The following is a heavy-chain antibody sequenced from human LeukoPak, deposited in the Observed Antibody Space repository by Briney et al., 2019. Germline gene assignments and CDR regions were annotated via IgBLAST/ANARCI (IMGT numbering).Heavy chain of an antibody. J-gene: IGHJ4*02. CDR1: GFTFSSYA. Sequence: PGGSLRLSCAASGFTFSSYAMNWVRQAPGRGLEWVSSISESGGTTDYADSVKGRFTISRGNSKNTLYLQMNSLRAEDTAVYYCARQWLINGWGQGILVTVSS. D-gene: IGHD6-19*01. CDR2: ISESGGTT. V-gene: IGHV3-23*01. CDR3: ARQWLING.